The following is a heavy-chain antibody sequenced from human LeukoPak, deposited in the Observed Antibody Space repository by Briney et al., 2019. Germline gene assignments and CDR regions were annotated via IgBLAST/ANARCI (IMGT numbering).Heavy chain of an antibody. Sequence: PSQTLSLTCTVSGGSISSGGYYWSWVRQPPGKGLEWIGEIYHSGSTNYNPSLKSRVTISVDKSKNQFSLKLSSVTAADTAVYYCARSMVRGVKVFDYWGQGTLVTVSS. CDR2: IYHSGST. CDR3: ARSMVRGVKVFDY. J-gene: IGHJ4*02. V-gene: IGHV4-30-2*01. D-gene: IGHD3-10*01. CDR1: GGSISSGGYY.